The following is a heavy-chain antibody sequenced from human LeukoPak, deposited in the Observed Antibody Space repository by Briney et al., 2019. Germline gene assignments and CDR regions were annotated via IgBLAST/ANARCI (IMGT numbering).Heavy chain of an antibody. D-gene: IGHD3-22*01. CDR3: VKGLVFDSSGYDAFDL. CDR2: ISNDRTYK. Sequence: GGSLRLSCVGSGFTFSNYGMHWVRQAPGKGLEWVTFISNDRTYKFYVDSVKGRFTISRDDSKNTLSLQMNSLRSEDSAMYYCVKGLVFDSSGYDAFDLWGQGTLVTVSS. CDR1: GFTFSNYG. J-gene: IGHJ3*01. V-gene: IGHV3-30*18.